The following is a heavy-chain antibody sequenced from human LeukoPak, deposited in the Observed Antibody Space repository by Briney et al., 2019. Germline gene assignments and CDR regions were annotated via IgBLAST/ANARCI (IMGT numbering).Heavy chain of an antibody. CDR3: ARLCGGDCYDPFDY. CDR2: IYYSGST. Sequence: SETLSLTCTVSDGSISSSSYYWGWIRQPPGKGLEWIGSIYYSGSTYYNPSLKSRVTISVDTSKNQFSLKLSSVTAADTAVYYCARLCGGDCYDPFDYWGQGTLVTVSS. D-gene: IGHD2-21*02. V-gene: IGHV4-39*01. J-gene: IGHJ4*02. CDR1: DGSISSSSYY.